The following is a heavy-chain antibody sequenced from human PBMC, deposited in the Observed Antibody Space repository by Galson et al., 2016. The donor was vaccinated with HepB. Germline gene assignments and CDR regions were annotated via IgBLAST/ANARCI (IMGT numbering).Heavy chain of an antibody. V-gene: IGHV3-7*04. CDR2: IKEDGSEK. CDR3: AREYSGTPGFDS. CDR1: GFTFSNYG. J-gene: IGHJ4*02. D-gene: IGHD1-26*01. Sequence: SLRLSCAASGFTFSNYGMSWVRQAPGKGLEWVANIKEDGSEKYYVDSVKGRFTISRDNAKKSLYIQMNSLRSEDTALYYCAREYSGTPGFDSWGQGTLVAVSS.